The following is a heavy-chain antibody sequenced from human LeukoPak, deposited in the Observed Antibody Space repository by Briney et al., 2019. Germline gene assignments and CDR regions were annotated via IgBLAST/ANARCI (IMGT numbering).Heavy chain of an antibody. Sequence: QPGRSLRLSCAASGFTFSSYGMHWVRQAPGKGLEWVAVISYDGSNKYYADSVKGRFTISRDNSKNTLYLQMNSLRAEDTAVYYCAKNLVATIWTPFDYWGQGTLVTVSS. V-gene: IGHV3-30*18. CDR2: ISYDGSNK. CDR1: GFTFSSYG. J-gene: IGHJ4*02. CDR3: AKNLVATIWTPFDY. D-gene: IGHD5-12*01.